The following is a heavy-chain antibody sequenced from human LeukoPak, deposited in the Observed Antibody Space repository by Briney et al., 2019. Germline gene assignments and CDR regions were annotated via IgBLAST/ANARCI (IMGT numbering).Heavy chain of an antibody. CDR1: GFIFSSFE. CDR2: ISSGSSTI. CDR3: AKELRYFDWLGPYFDY. J-gene: IGHJ4*02. Sequence: GGSLRLSCAASGFIFSSFEMNWVRQAPGKGLEWLSYISSGSSTIYYADPVKGRFTISRDNAKNSLYLQMNNLRAEDTAVYYCAKELRYFDWLGPYFDYWGQGTLVTVSS. D-gene: IGHD3-9*01. V-gene: IGHV3-48*03.